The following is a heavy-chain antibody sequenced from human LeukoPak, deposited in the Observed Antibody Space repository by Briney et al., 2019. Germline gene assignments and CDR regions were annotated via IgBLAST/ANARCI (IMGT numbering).Heavy chain of an antibody. J-gene: IGHJ6*03. CDR1: GGSISSYY. CDR2: IYYSGST. V-gene: IGHV4-59*01. D-gene: IGHD5-18*01. Sequence: SETLSLTCTVSGGSISSYYWSWIRQPPGKGLEWIGYIYYSGSTNYNPSLKSRVTISVDTSKNQFSLKLSSVTAADTAVYYCARSYRGYSYGLDYYYYMDVWGKGTTVTVSS. CDR3: ARSYRGYSYGLDYYYYMDV.